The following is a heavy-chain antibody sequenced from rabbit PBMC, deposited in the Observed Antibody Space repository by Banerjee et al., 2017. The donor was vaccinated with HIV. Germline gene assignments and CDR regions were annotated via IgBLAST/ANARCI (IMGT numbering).Heavy chain of an antibody. V-gene: IGHV1S45*01. CDR3: ARGGL. CDR1: GFDLSRIYW. Sequence: QEQLEESGGGLVKPEGSLTLTCKASGFDLSRIYWICWVRQAPGKGLEWIGCIAIGSSGSTYYASWAKGRFTISKTSSTTVTLQMTSLTAADTATYFCARGGLWGPGTLVTVS. J-gene: IGHJ6*01. CDR2: IAIGSSGST.